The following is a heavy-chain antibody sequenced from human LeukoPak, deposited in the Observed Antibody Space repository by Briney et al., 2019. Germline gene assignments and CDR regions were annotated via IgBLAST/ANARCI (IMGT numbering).Heavy chain of an antibody. CDR1: GFTFSSYG. J-gene: IGHJ6*02. V-gene: IGHV3-30*18. Sequence: GGSLRLSCAASGFTFSSYGMHWVRQAPGKGLEWVAVISYDGSNKYYADSVKGRFTISRDNSKNTLYLQMNSLRAEDTAVYYCAKAKEVYDFWSGYHSYYGMDVWGQGTTVTVSS. CDR2: ISYDGSNK. CDR3: AKAKEVYDFWSGYHSYYGMDV. D-gene: IGHD3-3*01.